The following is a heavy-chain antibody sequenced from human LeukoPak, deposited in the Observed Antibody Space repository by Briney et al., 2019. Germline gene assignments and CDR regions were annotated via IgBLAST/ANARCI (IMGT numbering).Heavy chain of an antibody. J-gene: IGHJ1*01. CDR3: AHTPTVVTPAEYFQH. V-gene: IGHV2-5*01. CDR1: GFSLSTSGVG. Sequence: SGPTLVKPTQTLTLTCTFSGFSLSTSGVGVGWIRQPPGKALEWLALIYWNDDKRYSPSLKSRLTITKDTSKNQVVLTMTNMDPVDTATYYCAHTPTVVTPAEYFQHWGQGTLVTVSS. CDR2: IYWNDDK. D-gene: IGHD4-23*01.